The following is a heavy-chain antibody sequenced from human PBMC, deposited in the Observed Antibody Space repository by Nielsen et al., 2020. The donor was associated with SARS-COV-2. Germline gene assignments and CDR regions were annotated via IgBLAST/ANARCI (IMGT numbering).Heavy chain of an antibody. CDR1: GYTFTSYA. Sequence: ASVKVSCKASGYTFTSYAMNWMRQVPGQRLEWMAWINIGNGNTKYSQKFQGRVTASRDKAASTAYLELSSLRDEDTAVYYCARDIPSTVTAANWFDPWGQGTLVTVSS. CDR2: INIGNGNT. CDR3: ARDIPSTVTAANWFDP. J-gene: IGHJ5*02. V-gene: IGHV1-3*04. D-gene: IGHD4-17*01.